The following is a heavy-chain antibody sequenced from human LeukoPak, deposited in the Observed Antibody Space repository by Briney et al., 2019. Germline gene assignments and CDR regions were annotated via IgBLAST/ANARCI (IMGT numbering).Heavy chain of an antibody. Sequence: GGSLRLSCAAPGFTFSSYGMHWVRQAPGKGLEWVAVISYDGSNKYYADSVKGRFTISRDNSKNTLYLQMNSLRAEDTAVYYCARDLYYYGSGRGLDAFDIWGQGTMVTVSS. J-gene: IGHJ3*02. CDR1: GFTFSSYG. D-gene: IGHD3-10*01. V-gene: IGHV3-30*03. CDR3: ARDLYYYGSGRGLDAFDI. CDR2: ISYDGSNK.